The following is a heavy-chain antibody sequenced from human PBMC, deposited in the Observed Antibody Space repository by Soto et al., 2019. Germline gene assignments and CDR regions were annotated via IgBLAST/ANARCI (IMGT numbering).Heavy chain of an antibody. Sequence: KTSETLSLTCAVSGGSISSSNWWSWVRQPPGKGLEWIGEIYHSGSTNYNPSLKSRVTISVDKSKNQFSLKLSSVTAADTAVYYCARDKFQRRIAAAGRWFDPWGQGTLVTVSS. CDR2: IYHSGST. CDR1: GGSISSSNW. V-gene: IGHV4-4*02. D-gene: IGHD6-13*01. J-gene: IGHJ5*02. CDR3: ARDKFQRRIAAAGRWFDP.